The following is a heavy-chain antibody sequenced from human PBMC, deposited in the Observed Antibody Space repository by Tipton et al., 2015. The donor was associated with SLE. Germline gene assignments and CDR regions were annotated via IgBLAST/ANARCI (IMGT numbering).Heavy chain of an antibody. D-gene: IGHD2-21*01. CDR1: GFTFSSYA. V-gene: IGHV3-23*01. J-gene: IGHJ3*02. Sequence: SLRLSCAASGFTFSSYAMSWVRQAPGKGLEWVSAISGSSGSTYYADSVKGRFTISRDNSKNTLYLQMNSLRAEDTAVYYCAKVYSESVVIGAFDIWGQGTMVTVSS. CDR2: ISGSSGST. CDR3: AKVYSESVVIGAFDI.